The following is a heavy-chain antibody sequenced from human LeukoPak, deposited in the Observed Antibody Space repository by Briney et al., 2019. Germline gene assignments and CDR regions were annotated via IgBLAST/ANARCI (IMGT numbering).Heavy chain of an antibody. J-gene: IGHJ5*02. CDR3: ATMQDYYGSGSHNWFDP. D-gene: IGHD3-10*01. CDR1: GYTLTELS. Sequence: GASVKVSCKVSGYTLTELSMHWVRQAPGKGLEWMGGFDPEDGETIYAQKFQGRVTMTEDTSTDTAYMELSSLRSEDTAVYYCATMQDYYGSGSHNWFDPWGQGTLVTVSS. V-gene: IGHV1-24*01. CDR2: FDPEDGET.